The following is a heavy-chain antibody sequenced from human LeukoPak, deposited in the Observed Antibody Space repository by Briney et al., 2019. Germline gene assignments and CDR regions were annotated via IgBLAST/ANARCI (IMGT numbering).Heavy chain of an antibody. V-gene: IGHV3-23*01. CDR1: GFTFSSYA. J-gene: IGHJ4*02. CDR3: AKDALWGYYDSSGSIYFDC. D-gene: IGHD3-22*01. Sequence: GGSLRLSCAASGFTFSSYAMSWVRQAPGKGLEWVSAISGSGGSTYYADSVKGRFTISRDNSKNTLFLQMNSLRAEDTAVYYCAKDALWGYYDSSGSIYFDCWGQGTLVIVSS. CDR2: ISGSGGST.